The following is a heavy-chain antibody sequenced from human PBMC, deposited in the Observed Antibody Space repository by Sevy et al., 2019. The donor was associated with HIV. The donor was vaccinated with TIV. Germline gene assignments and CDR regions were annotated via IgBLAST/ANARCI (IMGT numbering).Heavy chain of an antibody. J-gene: IGHJ3*02. D-gene: IGHD3-22*01. CDR3: ARDRRYYYDSSGYLDDAFDI. V-gene: IGHV1-18*01. CDR1: GYTFTSYG. CDR2: ISAYNGNT. Sequence: ASVKVSCKASGYTFTSYGISWVRQAPGQGLEWMGWISAYNGNTNYAQKLQGRVTMTTDTSTRTAYMELRSLRSDDTAVYYCARDRRYYYDSSGYLDDAFDIWGQGTMVTVSS.